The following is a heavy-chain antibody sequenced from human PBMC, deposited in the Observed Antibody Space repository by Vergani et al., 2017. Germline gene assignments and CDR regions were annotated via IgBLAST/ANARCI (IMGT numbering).Heavy chain of an antibody. CDR3: ARRHPRGIGGFSLDY. V-gene: IGHV3-21*01. J-gene: IGHJ4*02. Sequence: EVQLVESGGGLVKPGGSLRLSCAASGFTFSNYRMNWVRQAPGKGLEWVSSISSSSSYIYYADSVKGRFTISRDNAKNSLYLQMNSLRAEDTAVYYCARRHPRGIGGFSLDYWGQGTLVTVSS. CDR1: GFTFSNYR. D-gene: IGHD3-10*01. CDR2: ISSSSSYI.